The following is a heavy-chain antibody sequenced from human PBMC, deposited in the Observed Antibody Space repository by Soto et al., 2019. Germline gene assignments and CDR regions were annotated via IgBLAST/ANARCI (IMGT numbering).Heavy chain of an antibody. V-gene: IGHV4-28*01. J-gene: IGHJ4*02. CDR1: GYSISSNNW. CDR3: ARREIQGPIDY. Sequence: QVQLQESGPGLVKPSDTLSLTCAVSGYSISSNNWWGWIRQPPGKGLEWIGYIYYSGTTYYNPSLKSRVTMSVDTAKNQFSLKLTSVTAVDTAVYYCARREIQGPIDYWGQGTLVTVSS. CDR2: IYYSGTT. D-gene: IGHD1-26*01.